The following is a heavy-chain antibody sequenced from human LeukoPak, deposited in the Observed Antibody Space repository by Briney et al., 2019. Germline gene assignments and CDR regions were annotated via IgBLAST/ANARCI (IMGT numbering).Heavy chain of an antibody. Sequence: ASVKVSCKASGGTFSSYAISWVRQAPGQGHEWMGGIIPIFGTANYAQKFQGRVTITADKSTSTAYMDLSRLRSDDTAVYYCARVHFGGNSGFDYWGQGTLVTVSS. CDR2: IIPIFGTA. V-gene: IGHV1-69*06. CDR3: ARVHFGGNSGFDY. J-gene: IGHJ4*02. CDR1: GGTFSSYA. D-gene: IGHD4-23*01.